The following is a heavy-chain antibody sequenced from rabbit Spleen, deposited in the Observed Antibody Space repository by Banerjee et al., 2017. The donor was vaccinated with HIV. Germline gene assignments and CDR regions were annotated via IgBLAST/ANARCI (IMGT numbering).Heavy chain of an antibody. Sequence: QSLEESGGDLVKPGASLTLTCIASGVSLSSGYSMCWVRQPPGKGLEWIGYIDPIFGRKYYASWVNGRFTISSHNAQNTLYLQLNSLTAADTATYFCARDLTDAIGWNFGWWGPGTLVTVS. CDR2: IDPIFGRK. D-gene: IGHD4-1*01. CDR1: GVSLSSGYS. J-gene: IGHJ4*01. CDR3: ARDLTDAIGWNFGW. V-gene: IGHV1S40*01.